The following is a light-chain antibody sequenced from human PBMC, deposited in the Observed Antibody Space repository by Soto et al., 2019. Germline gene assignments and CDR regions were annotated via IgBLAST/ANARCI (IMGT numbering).Light chain of an antibody. CDR3: QRFYTTPRT. CDR1: RNLLYNDKNY. Sequence: DIVMTQAPDSLAASLGAIVTINCKSSRNLLYNDKNYVAWYQQRPGQAPKLLIYWASTRESEVPVRISGSGSVTDFRLTIRDLQAADAAVYYCQRFYTTPRTFGQGTMVEI. CDR2: WAS. V-gene: IGKV4-1*01. J-gene: IGKJ2*01.